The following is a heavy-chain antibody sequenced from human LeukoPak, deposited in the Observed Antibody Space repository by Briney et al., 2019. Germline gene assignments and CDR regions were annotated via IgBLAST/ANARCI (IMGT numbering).Heavy chain of an antibody. CDR3: ARLGYSGYDNVDY. Sequence: SETLSLTCAVYGGSFSGYYWTWIRQPPGKGLEWIGEINHSGMSAYDPSLKSRVIISVDTSKKQFSLKLTSVTAADTAVYYCARLGYSGYDNVDYWGQGTLVTVSS. CDR2: INHSGMS. V-gene: IGHV4-34*01. CDR1: GGSFSGYY. J-gene: IGHJ4*02. D-gene: IGHD5-12*01.